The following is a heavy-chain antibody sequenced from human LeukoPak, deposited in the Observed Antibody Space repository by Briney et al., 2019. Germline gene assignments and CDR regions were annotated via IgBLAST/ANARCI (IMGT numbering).Heavy chain of an antibody. CDR1: GGTFSSYG. J-gene: IGHJ4*02. CDR3: ARLSTGGYYYGSGFDY. Sequence: ASAKVSCKASGGTFSSYGISWVRQAPGQGLEWMGGIIPSFGTANYAQKFQGKVTITADESTSTAYMELSSLRSEDTAVYYCARLSTGGYYYGSGFDYWGQGTLVTVSS. CDR2: IIPSFGTA. D-gene: IGHD3-10*01. V-gene: IGHV1-69*01.